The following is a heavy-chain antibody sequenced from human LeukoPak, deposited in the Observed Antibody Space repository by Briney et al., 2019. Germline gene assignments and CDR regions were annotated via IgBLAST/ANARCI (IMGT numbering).Heavy chain of an antibody. Sequence: ASVKVSCKASGYIFTNYGVNWVRQAPGQGLEWIGWINTETGNPTYAQGFTGRLVFSLDTSVSAAYLQISSLQAEDTAVYYCARKVRGVYGMDVWGQGTTVTVSS. CDR1: GYIFTNYG. CDR3: ARKVRGVYGMDV. D-gene: IGHD3-10*01. J-gene: IGHJ6*02. CDR2: INTETGNP. V-gene: IGHV7-4-1*02.